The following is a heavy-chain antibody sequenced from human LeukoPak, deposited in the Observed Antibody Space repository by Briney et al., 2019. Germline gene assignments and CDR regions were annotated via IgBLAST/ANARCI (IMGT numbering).Heavy chain of an antibody. D-gene: IGHD4-11*01. CDR2: ISSSGSTL. CDR3: ARDQGTTLTSYSYDI. J-gene: IGHJ3*02. Sequence: GGSLRLSCAASGFTFSSYSMNWVRQAPGKGLEWVSYISSSGSTLYYADSVKGRFTISRDNAKNSLYLQMNSLRAEDTATYYCARDQGTTLTSYSYDIWGQGTRVTVSS. CDR1: GFTFSSYS. V-gene: IGHV3-48*04.